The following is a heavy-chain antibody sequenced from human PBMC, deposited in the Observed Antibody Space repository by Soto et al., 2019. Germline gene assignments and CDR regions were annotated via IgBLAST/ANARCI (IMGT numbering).Heavy chain of an antibody. D-gene: IGHD6-6*01. CDR1: GFTFSSYS. Sequence: EVQLVESGGGLVKPGGSLRLSCAASGFTFSSYSMNWVRQAPGKGLEWVSSISSSSSYIYYADSVKGRFTISRDNAKNXLXXQMNSRRAEDTAVYDCARGVVAARPTPYYYYGMDVWGQGTTVTVSS. J-gene: IGHJ6*02. CDR3: ARGVVAARPTPYYYYGMDV. CDR2: ISSSSSYI. V-gene: IGHV3-21*01.